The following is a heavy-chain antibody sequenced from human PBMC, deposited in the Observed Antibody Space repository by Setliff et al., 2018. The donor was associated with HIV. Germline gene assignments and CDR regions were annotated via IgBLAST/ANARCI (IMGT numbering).Heavy chain of an antibody. J-gene: IGHJ3*02. CDR2: FYTSGST. CDR3: ARVYYFDSSGYYQRGDVFDI. Sequence: SETLSLTCTVSGGSINTYYWSWIRQPAGKGLEWIGRFYTSGSTNYNPSLKSRVTMSVDTSKNQISLKLTSVTAADTAMYHCARVYYFDSSGYYQRGDVFDIWGQGTMVTVSS. V-gene: IGHV4-4*07. D-gene: IGHD3-22*01. CDR1: GGSINTYY.